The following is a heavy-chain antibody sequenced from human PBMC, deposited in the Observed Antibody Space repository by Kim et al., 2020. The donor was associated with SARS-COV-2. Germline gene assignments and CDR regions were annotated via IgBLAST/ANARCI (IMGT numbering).Heavy chain of an antibody. Sequence: GGSLRLSCAASGFTFDDYAMHWVRQAPGKGLEWVSGISWNSGSIGYADSVKGRFTISRDNAKNSLYLQMNSLRAEDTALYYCAKDIKSLENYGVVPSGGFDYWGQGTLVTVSS. CDR3: AKDIKSLENYGVVPSGGFDY. J-gene: IGHJ4*02. CDR2: ISWNSGSI. D-gene: IGHD3-3*01. CDR1: GFTFDDYA. V-gene: IGHV3-9*01.